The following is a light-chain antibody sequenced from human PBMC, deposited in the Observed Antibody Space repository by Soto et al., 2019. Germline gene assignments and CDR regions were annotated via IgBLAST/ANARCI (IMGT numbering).Light chain of an antibody. CDR2: YDD. J-gene: IGLJ2*01. Sequence: QSVLTQPPSVSGAPRQRVTISCSGRRSNIGDNAVNWYQQFPGKAPTLLIYYDDLVPSGVSYLFSGSKSGTSASLAISGLQSEDDADYYCATWDDSLNGVVFGGGTKLTVL. CDR1: RSNIGDNA. V-gene: IGLV1-36*01. CDR3: ATWDDSLNGVV.